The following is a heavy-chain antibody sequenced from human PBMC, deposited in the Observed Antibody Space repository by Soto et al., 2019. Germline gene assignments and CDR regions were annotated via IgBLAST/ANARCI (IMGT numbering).Heavy chain of an antibody. D-gene: IGHD1-26*01. Sequence: GESIRVSREGSGYSFIEYWSGWVRKMPGKGLEWMGMIYPGDSDARYSPSFQGQVIISADKSINTAYLQWSSLQASDTAIYYCARTYSGTYPPPYYFDYWGQGTLVTVSS. CDR2: IYPGDSDA. J-gene: IGHJ4*02. V-gene: IGHV5-51*01. CDR3: ARTYSGTYPPPYYFDY. CDR1: GYSFIEYW.